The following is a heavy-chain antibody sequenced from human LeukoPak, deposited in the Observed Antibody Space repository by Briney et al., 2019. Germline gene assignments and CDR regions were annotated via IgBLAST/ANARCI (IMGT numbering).Heavy chain of an antibody. V-gene: IGHV3-30*03. CDR3: ARDSDGMSV. CDR2: ISYDGINK. J-gene: IGHJ6*02. Sequence: GGSLRLCCAASRFTFSTYGMHWVRQAPGKGLEWVALISYDGINKYYADSVKGRFTISRDNSKSTLYLQMNSLRAEDTAVYYCARDSDGMSVWGLGTTVTVSS. CDR1: RFTFSTYG.